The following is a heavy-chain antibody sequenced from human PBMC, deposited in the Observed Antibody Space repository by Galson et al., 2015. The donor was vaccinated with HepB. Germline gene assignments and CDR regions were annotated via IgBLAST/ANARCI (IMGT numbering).Heavy chain of an antibody. D-gene: IGHD2-15*01. J-gene: IGHJ4*02. CDR2: IRYDGSNK. CDR3: AKGGVALNFALDYFDY. Sequence: SLRLSCAASGFTFSSYGMHWVRQAPGKGLEWVAFIRYDGSNKYYADSVKGRFTISRDNSKNTLYLQMNSLRAEDTAVYYCAKGGVALNFALDYFDYWGQGTLVTVSS. V-gene: IGHV3-30*02. CDR1: GFTFSSYG.